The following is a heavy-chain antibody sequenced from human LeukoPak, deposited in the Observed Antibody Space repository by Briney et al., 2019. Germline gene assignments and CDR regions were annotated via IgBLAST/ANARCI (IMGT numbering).Heavy chain of an antibody. J-gene: IGHJ4*02. V-gene: IGHV4-39*01. D-gene: IGHD6-19*01. CDR2: IYYSGTT. CDR1: GGSIISSSHY. Sequence: PSETLSLTCTVSGGSIISSSHYWGWIRQPPGKGLEWIGNIYYSGTTYYNPSLKSRVTISADTSKNQFSLKLSSVTAADTAVYYCARREGSGWDFDYWGQGTLVTVSS. CDR3: ARREGSGWDFDY.